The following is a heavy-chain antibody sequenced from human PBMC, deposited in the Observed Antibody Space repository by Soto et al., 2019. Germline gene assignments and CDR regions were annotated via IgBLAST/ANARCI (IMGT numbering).Heavy chain of an antibody. V-gene: IGHV3-48*01. CDR1: GFIFSTYS. CDR2: ISSSSSTI. CDR3: ASAPTTVVTPYYFDY. D-gene: IGHD4-17*01. Sequence: GSLRLSCAASGFIFSTYSMNWVRQGPGKGLEWVSYISSSSSTIFYTDSVKGRFTVSRDNAENSLYLQMNSLRAEDTAVYYCASAPTTVVTPYYFDYWGQGTLVTVSS. J-gene: IGHJ4*02.